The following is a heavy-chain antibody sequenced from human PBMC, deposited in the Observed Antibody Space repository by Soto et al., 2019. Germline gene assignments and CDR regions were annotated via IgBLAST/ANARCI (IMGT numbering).Heavy chain of an antibody. CDR1: GFTFRDYG. D-gene: IGHD3-10*01. CDR3: TKDSGWTSAD. Sequence: EVQLLESGGGLVQPGGSRRLSCAASGFTFRDYGMSWVRQAPGKGLEWVSGISGGATYYADSVKGRFVISRDDSKNTLYLEMDSLRVEHTAVYYCTKDSGWTSADWGQGTLVTVSS. V-gene: IGHV3-23*01. J-gene: IGHJ4*02. CDR2: ISGGAT.